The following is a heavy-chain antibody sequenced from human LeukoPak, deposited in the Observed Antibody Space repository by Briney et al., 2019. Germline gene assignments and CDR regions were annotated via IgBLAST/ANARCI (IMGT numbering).Heavy chain of an antibody. V-gene: IGHV3-49*01. CDR3: TSELAGYCSSTSCSGPGYYYMDV. Sequence: GGSLRLSCTASGFTFGDYAMSWFRQAPGKGLEWVGFIRSKAYGGTTEYAASVKGRFTISRDGSKSIAYLQMNSLKTEDTAVYYCTSELAGYCSSTSCSGPGYYYMDVWGKGTTVTVSS. CDR2: IRSKAYGGTT. CDR1: GFTFGDYA. D-gene: IGHD2-2*01. J-gene: IGHJ6*03.